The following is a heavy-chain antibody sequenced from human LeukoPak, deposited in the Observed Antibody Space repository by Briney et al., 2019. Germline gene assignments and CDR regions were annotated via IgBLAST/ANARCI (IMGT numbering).Heavy chain of an antibody. CDR2: ISAYNGNT. Sequence: GATVKVSCKASGYTFTSYGISWVRQAPGQGLEWMGWISAYNGNTDSAQKLQGRVTMTTDTSTSTAYMDLRSLRSDDTAVYYCARDHRAAQDYWGQGTLVTASS. D-gene: IGHD6-6*01. V-gene: IGHV1-18*01. J-gene: IGHJ4*02. CDR1: GYTFTSYG. CDR3: ARDHRAAQDY.